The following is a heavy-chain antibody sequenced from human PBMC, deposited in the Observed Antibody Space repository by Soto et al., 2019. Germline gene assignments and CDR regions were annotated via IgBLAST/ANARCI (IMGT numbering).Heavy chain of an antibody. CDR1: GGSISSYY. Sequence: SETLTLTCTVSGGSISSYYWSWIRQPPGKGLEWIGYIDYSGSTNYNPSLKSRVTISVDTSKNQFYLKLTSVTAADTAVYYCARERIAAAGTSWFDPWGQGTLVTVS. CDR3: ARERIAAAGTSWFDP. V-gene: IGHV4-59*01. D-gene: IGHD6-13*01. CDR2: IDYSGST. J-gene: IGHJ5*02.